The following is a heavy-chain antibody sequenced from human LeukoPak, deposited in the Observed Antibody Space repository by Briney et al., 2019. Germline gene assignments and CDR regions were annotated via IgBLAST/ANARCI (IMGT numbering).Heavy chain of an antibody. Sequence: GRSLRLSCAASGITFDDYAMHWVRQAPGKGLEWVSGISWNSGGIGYADSVKGRFTISRDNAKNSLYLQMNSLRVEDTALYYCAKGGQQLVATAIDYWGQGTLVTVSS. J-gene: IGHJ4*02. CDR2: ISWNSGGI. CDR1: GITFDDYA. D-gene: IGHD6-13*01. V-gene: IGHV3-9*01. CDR3: AKGGQQLVATAIDY.